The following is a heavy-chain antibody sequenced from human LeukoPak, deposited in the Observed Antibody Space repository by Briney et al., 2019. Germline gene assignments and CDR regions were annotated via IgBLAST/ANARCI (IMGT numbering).Heavy chain of an antibody. D-gene: IGHD2-15*01. J-gene: IGHJ4*02. CDR3: ARVLCSGGSCYLHIDY. V-gene: IGHV1-18*01. CDR2: ISAYNGNT. CDR1: GYTFTSYG. Sequence: ASVKVSCKASGYTFTSYGISWVRQAPGQGLEWMGWISAYNGNTNYAQKLQGRVTMTTDTSTSTAYMELRSLRSDDTAVYYCARVLCSGGSCYLHIDYWGQGTRVTVSS.